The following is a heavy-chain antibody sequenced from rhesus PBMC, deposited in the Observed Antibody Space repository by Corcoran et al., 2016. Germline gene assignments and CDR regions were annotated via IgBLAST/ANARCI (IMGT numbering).Heavy chain of an antibody. J-gene: IGHJ4*01. V-gene: IGHV4-173*01. D-gene: IGHD2-8*01. Sequence: QLQLQESGPGLVKPSETLSLTCAVSGGSIRSNWWSWIRQPPGQGLGWIGRISGSGWSTSYKPSLKSRVTISTETAKNQLSLKLISVTAADTAVYYWARGLLGYCSGGGCLHFDYWGQGVLVTVSS. CDR1: GGSIRSNW. CDR2: ISGSGWST. CDR3: ARGLLGYCSGGGCLHFDY.